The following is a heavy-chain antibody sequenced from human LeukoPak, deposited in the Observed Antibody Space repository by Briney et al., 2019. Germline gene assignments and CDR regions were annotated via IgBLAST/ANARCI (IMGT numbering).Heavy chain of an antibody. CDR1: GGSITSGDYY. V-gene: IGHV4-31*03. Sequence: PSETLSLTCTVSGGSITSGDYYWSWIRQHPGKGLEWIGYIYYSGSTYYNPSLKSRVTISVDTSKNQFSLRLSSVTAADTAVYYCARDSDYYGSGSSGCFDSWGQGTLVTVSS. CDR3: ARDSDYYGSGSSGCFDS. CDR2: IYYSGST. J-gene: IGHJ4*02. D-gene: IGHD3-10*01.